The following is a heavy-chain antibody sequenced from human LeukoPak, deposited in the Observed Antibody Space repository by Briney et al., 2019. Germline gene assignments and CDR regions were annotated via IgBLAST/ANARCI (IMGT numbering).Heavy chain of an antibody. CDR3: AKDIPYFQSDY. D-gene: IGHD2-2*02. CDR1: GFTFSNYW. Sequence: GGSLRLSCAASGFTFSNYWMMWVRQAPGKGLEWVASIKQDGNDKKNVGSVSGRFTISSDKAKTILDLQMNSLTAEDTAVYYCAKDIPYFQSDYWGQGTLVTVSS. V-gene: IGHV3-7*01. J-gene: IGHJ4*02. CDR2: IKQDGNDK.